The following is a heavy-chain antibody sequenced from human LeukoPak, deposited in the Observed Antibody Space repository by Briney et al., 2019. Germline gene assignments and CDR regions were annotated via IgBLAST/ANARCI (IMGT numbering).Heavy chain of an antibody. CDR3: TTIPLGYCSSATDCYKIDH. D-gene: IGHD2-2*01. CDR2: ISRSGSTK. Sequence: GGSLRLSCAASGFTFSDYNMRWIRQAPGKGLEWVSSISRSGSTKYYADSVKGRFTISRDNAKNSLFLQMNSLRAEDTAVYYCTTIPLGYCSSATDCYKIDHWGQGVLVTVSS. J-gene: IGHJ1*01. V-gene: IGHV3-11*01. CDR1: GFTFSDYN.